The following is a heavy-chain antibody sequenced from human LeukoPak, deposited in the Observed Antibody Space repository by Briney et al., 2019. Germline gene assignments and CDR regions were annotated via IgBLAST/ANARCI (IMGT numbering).Heavy chain of an antibody. D-gene: IGHD3-10*02. CDR2: IYTSGST. V-gene: IGHV4-61*02. Sequence: PSQTLSLTCTVSGGSISSGSYYWSWIRQPAGKGLEWIGRIYTSGSTNYNPSLKSRVTISVDTSKNQFSLKLSSVTAADTAVYYCARRVITMIEGFSDDYWGQGTLVTVSS. CDR1: GGSISSGSYY. CDR3: ARRVITMIEGFSDDY. J-gene: IGHJ4*02.